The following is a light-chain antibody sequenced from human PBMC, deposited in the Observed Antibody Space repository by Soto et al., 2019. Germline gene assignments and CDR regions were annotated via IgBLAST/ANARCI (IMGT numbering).Light chain of an antibody. CDR2: DAS. J-gene: IGKJ4*01. Sequence: DLQMTQSPSSLSASVGDSVTITCQASQDIANYLNWYQQKPGKAPSLLIYDASHLETGVPPRFSGSGSGTRFTFTITSLQPEDYATYYCQQYDNTLVTFGGGTKVEIQ. CDR1: QDIANY. CDR3: QQYDNTLVT. V-gene: IGKV1-33*01.